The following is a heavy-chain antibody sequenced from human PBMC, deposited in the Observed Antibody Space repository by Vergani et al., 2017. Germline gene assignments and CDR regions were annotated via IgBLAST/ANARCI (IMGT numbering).Heavy chain of an antibody. CDR1: GFTFSSYW. CDR2: IKQDGSEK. CDR3: ARVPRWSYYQYYFDY. V-gene: IGHV3-7*01. J-gene: IGHJ4*02. D-gene: IGHD1-26*01. Sequence: EVQLVESGGGLVQPGGSLRLSCAASGFTFSSYWMSWVRQAPGKGLEWVANIKQDGSEKYYVDSVKGRFTISRDNAKNSLYLQMNSLRAEDTAVYYCARVPRWSYYQYYFDYWGQGNLVTVSS.